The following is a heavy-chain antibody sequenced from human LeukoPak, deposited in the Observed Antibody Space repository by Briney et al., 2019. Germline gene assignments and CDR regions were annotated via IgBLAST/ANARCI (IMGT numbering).Heavy chain of an antibody. CDR3: ARIYDSSGYSHFDY. V-gene: IGHV1-69*05. D-gene: IGHD3-22*01. CDR1: GGTFSSYA. Sequence: SVKVSCKASGGTFSSYAISWVRQAPGQGLEWMGGIIPIFGTANYAQKFQGRVTITTDGSTSTAYMELSSLRSEDTAVYYCARIYDSSGYSHFDYWGQGTLVTVSS. J-gene: IGHJ4*02. CDR2: IIPIFGTA.